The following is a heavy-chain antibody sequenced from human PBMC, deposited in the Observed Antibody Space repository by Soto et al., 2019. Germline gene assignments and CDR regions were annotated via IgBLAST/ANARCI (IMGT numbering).Heavy chain of an antibody. CDR3: AKDRLGGNFDY. V-gene: IGHV3-23*01. J-gene: IGHJ4*02. CDR1: GFRFNNYA. CDR2: ISGTGGST. Sequence: EVQLLDSGGGLVQPGGSLRLSCAASGFRFNNYAMNWVRQAPGKGLEWVATISGTGGSTYYADSVKGRFTISRDNSKNTLYLQMNSLRVEDTAVYYCAKDRLGGNFDYWGQGTQVTVSS.